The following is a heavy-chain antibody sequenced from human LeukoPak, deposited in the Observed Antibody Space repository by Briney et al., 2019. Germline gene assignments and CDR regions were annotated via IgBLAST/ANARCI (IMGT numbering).Heavy chain of an antibody. Sequence: GGSLRLSCAASGNYWMHWVRQVPGKGLVWVSHINSDGSWTSYADSVKGRFTISKDNAKNTVYLQMNSLRAEGTAVYYCVSFYETYWGRGTLVTVSS. CDR3: VSFYETY. D-gene: IGHD2/OR15-2a*01. J-gene: IGHJ4*02. CDR1: GNYW. CDR2: INSDGSWT. V-gene: IGHV3-74*01.